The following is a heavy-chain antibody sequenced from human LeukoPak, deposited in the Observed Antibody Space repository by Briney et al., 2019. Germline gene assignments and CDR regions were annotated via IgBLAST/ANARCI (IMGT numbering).Heavy chain of an antibody. CDR2: INYSGST. J-gene: IGHJ4*02. CDR3: ARDRDGYSYFDY. CDR1: SESFSGYF. D-gene: IGHD5-24*01. Sequence: SETLSLTCAIYSESFSGYFWSWIRQPPGKGLEWIGEINYSGSTNYNPSLKSRVTISVDTSKNQFSLKLSSVTAADTAMYYCARDRDGYSYFDYWGQGTLVTVSS. V-gene: IGHV4-34*01.